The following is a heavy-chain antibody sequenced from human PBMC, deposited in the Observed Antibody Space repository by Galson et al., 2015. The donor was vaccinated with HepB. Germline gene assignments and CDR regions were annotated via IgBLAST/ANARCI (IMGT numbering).Heavy chain of an antibody. CDR2: ISISSTYT. D-gene: IGHD3-10*01. CDR1: GFSFSDYY. J-gene: IGHJ4*02. CDR3: ARVMNLHGTGAKYYFDY. Sequence: SLRLSCATSGFSFSDYYMTWVRQTPGKGLEWVAYISISSTYTNFVDSVKGRFTISRDNAKNSLYLQMNSLRDEDTAVYFCARVMNLHGTGAKYYFDYWGQGTLVTVSS. V-gene: IGHV3-11*06.